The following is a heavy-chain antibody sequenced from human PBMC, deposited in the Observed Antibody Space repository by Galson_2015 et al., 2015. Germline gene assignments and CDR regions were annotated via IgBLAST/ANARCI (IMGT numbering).Heavy chain of an antibody. J-gene: IGHJ4*02. CDR1: GFTFRSYW. CDR3: ARENYFDY. Sequence: LRLSCAASGFTFRSYWMGWVRQAPGKGLEWVANIKQDGSAKYYVDSVKGRFTISRDNAKNSLYLQMNSLRVEDTAIYYCARENYFDYWGQGTLVAVSS. CDR2: IKQDGSAK. V-gene: IGHV3-7*05.